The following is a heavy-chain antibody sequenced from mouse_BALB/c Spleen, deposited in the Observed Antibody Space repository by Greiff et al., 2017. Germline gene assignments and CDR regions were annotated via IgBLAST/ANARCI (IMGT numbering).Heavy chain of an antibody. CDR3: AHYGYDLYFDV. J-gene: IGHJ1*01. D-gene: IGHD2-2*01. V-gene: IGHV1-80*01. Sequence: VQLQQSGAELVRPGSSVKISCKASGYAFSSYWTNWVKQRPGQGLEWIGQIYPGDGDTNYNGKFKGKATLTADKSSSTAYMQLSSLTSEDSAVYFCAHYGYDLYFDVWGAGTTVTVSS. CDR1: GYAFSSYW. CDR2: IYPGDGDT.